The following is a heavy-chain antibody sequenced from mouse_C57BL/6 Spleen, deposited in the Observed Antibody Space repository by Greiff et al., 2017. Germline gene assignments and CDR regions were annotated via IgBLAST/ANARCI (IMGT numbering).Heavy chain of an antibody. CDR3: AREEDYYGSYWYFDV. V-gene: IGHV5-17*01. D-gene: IGHD1-1*01. Sequence: EVNLVESGGGLVKPGGSLKLSCAASGFTFSDYGMHWVRQAPEKGLEWVAYISSGSSTIYYADTVKGRFTISRDNAKNTLFLQMTSLRSEDTAMYYCAREEDYYGSYWYFDVWGTGTTVTVSS. CDR2: ISSGSSTI. CDR1: GFTFSDYG. J-gene: IGHJ1*03.